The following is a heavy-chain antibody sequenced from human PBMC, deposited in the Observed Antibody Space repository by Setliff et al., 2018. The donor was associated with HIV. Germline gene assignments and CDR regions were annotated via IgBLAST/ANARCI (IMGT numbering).Heavy chain of an antibody. V-gene: IGHV3-30*02. J-gene: IGHJ6*02. CDR3: AKGSGGDV. CDR1: GFTFSTYG. CDR2: LRYDGSNE. D-gene: IGHD3-10*01. Sequence: PGGSLRLSCAASGFTFSTYGMHWVRQAPGKGLEWVAFLRYDGSNEYYADSVKGRFTISRDISKNTLYLQMNSLRPEDTAVYYCAKGSGGDVWGQGTTVTVSS.